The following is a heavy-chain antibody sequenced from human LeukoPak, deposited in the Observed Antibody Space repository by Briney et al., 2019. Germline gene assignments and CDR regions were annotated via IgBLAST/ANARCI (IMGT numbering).Heavy chain of an antibody. Sequence: GASVKVSCKASGGTFSSYAISWVRQAPGQGLEWMGGIIPIFGTANYAQKFQGRVTITADESTSTAYMELSSLRSEDTAVYYCATHKPAATIYNYYGMDVWGKGTTVTVSS. D-gene: IGHD2-2*01. CDR1: GGTFSSYA. V-gene: IGHV1-69*01. CDR3: ATHKPAATIYNYYGMDV. J-gene: IGHJ6*04. CDR2: IIPIFGTA.